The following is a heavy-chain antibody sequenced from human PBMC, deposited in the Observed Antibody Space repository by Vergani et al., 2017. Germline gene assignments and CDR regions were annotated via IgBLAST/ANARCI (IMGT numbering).Heavy chain of an antibody. D-gene: IGHD3-16*02. Sequence: QVQLVQSGAEVKKPGASVKVSCKASGYTFTSYGISWVRQAPGQGLEWMGWISAYNGNTNYAQTLQGRVTMTTDTSTSTAYMELRSLRSDDTALYYCAKHYDYVWGSYRSNWFDPWGQGPLVTVSS. CDR2: ISAYNGNT. CDR3: AKHYDYVWGSYRSNWFDP. CDR1: GYTFTSYG. J-gene: IGHJ5*02. V-gene: IGHV1-18*04.